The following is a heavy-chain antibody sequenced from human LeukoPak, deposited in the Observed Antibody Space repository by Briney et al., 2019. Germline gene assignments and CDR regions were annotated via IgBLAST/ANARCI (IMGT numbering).Heavy chain of an antibody. Sequence: QPGGSLRLSCAASGFTVSSNYMSWVRQAPGKGLEWVSSISGSGGSTYYADSVKGRFTISRDNSKNTLSLQMNSLRAEDTAVYFCAKSVGSCNTTSCYSQSNDFWGQGTLVTVSS. CDR1: GFTVSSNY. CDR3: AKSVGSCNTTSCYSQSNDF. J-gene: IGHJ4*02. CDR2: ISGSGGST. D-gene: IGHD2-2*01. V-gene: IGHV3-23*01.